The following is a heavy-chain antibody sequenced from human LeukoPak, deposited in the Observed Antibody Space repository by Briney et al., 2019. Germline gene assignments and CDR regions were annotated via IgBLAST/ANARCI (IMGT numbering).Heavy chain of an antibody. CDR3: ARGPHCSGGSCYLPDY. J-gene: IGHJ4*02. CDR1: GYTFTSYY. Sequence: GASVKVSCKASGYTFTSYYMHWVRQAPGQGLEWMGIINPSGGSTSYAQKFQGRVTMTRDMSTSTVYMELSSLRSEDTAVYYCARGPHCSGGSCYLPDYWGQGTLVTVSS. CDR2: INPSGGST. D-gene: IGHD2-15*01. V-gene: IGHV1-46*01.